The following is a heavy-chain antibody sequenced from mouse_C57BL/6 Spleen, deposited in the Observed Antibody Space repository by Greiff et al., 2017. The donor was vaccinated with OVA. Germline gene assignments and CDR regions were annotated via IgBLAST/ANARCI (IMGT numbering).Heavy chain of an antibody. CDR1: GYTFTDYY. J-gene: IGHJ2*01. V-gene: IGHV1-26*01. Sequence: EVQLQQSGPELVKPGASVKISCKASGYTFTDYYMNWVKQSHGKSLEWIGDINPNNGGTSYNQKFKGKATLTVDKSSSTAYMELRSLTSEDSAVYYCARYDYDGRAFDYWGQGTTLTVSA. CDR2: INPNNGGT. D-gene: IGHD2-4*01. CDR3: ARYDYDGRAFDY.